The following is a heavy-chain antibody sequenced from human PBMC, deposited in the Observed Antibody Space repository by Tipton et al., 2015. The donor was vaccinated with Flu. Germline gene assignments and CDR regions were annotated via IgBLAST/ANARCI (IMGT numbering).Heavy chain of an antibody. Sequence: TLSLTCAVYGGSFSGYYWSWIRQPPGKGLEWIGEINHSGSTNYNPSLKSRVTISVDTSKNQISLKLSSVTAADTAVYYCAYDFWSGLSYFDYRGQGTLVTVSS. CDR2: INHSGST. D-gene: IGHD3-3*01. CDR3: AYDFWSGLSYFDY. V-gene: IGHV4-34*01. J-gene: IGHJ4*02. CDR1: GGSFSGYY.